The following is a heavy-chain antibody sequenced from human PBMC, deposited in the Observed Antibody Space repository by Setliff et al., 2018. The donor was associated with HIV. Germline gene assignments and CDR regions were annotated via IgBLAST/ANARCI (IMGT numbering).Heavy chain of an antibody. Sequence: TLSLTCSVSGASISSSSNSWGWIRQSPGKGLEWIGEVDQTGSTKYTASLKSRVSISTDKSTRKLFLRLTSVTAADAAVYYCARGVPPHSHSRLCYLDVWGKGTTVTVSS. CDR3: ARGVPPHSHSRLCYLDV. V-gene: IGHV4-39*07. D-gene: IGHD2-21*01. CDR1: GASISSSSNS. CDR2: VDQTGST. J-gene: IGHJ6*03.